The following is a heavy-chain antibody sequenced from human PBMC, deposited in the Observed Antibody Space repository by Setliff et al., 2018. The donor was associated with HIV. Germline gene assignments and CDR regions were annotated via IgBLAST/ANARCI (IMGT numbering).Heavy chain of an antibody. CDR3: ATRLLGYSGLNC. J-gene: IGHJ4*02. CDR2: ICPGDSDT. CDR1: GYNFNTDW. Sequence: PGESLKISCKGPGYNFNTDWIAWVRQKPGKGLEWMGSICPGDSDTKYSPSFEGQVTISADKSISTAYLKWSRLRASDTGIYYCATRLLGYSGLNCWGQGTSVTVSS. V-gene: IGHV5-51*01. D-gene: IGHD5-12*01.